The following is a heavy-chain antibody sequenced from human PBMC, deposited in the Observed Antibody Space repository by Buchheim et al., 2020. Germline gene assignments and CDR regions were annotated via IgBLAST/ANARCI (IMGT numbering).Heavy chain of an antibody. D-gene: IGHD5-18*01. Sequence: QAQLVESGGGVVQPGRSLRLSCAASGFSFSSYGMHWVRQAPGKGLEWVAAIWYDGRNRYYGDFVKGRFTISRDNSKNRLHLQLDSLRAEDTAVYYCARDGFVGYTYGWGHYYYYGMDVWGQGTT. CDR2: IWYDGRNR. V-gene: IGHV3-33*01. CDR3: ARDGFVGYTYGWGHYYYYGMDV. J-gene: IGHJ6*02. CDR1: GFSFSSYG.